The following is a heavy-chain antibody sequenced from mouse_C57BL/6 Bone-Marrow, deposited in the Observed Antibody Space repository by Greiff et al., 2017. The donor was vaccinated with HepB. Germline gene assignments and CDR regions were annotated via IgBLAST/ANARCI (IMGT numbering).Heavy chain of an antibody. CDR1: GYTFTDYN. J-gene: IGHJ4*01. Sequence: EVKLQQSGPELVKPGASVKMSCKASGYTFTDYNMHWVKQSHGKSLEWIGYINPNNGGTSYNQKFKGKATLTVNKSSSTAYMELRSLTSEDSAVYYCARVGYYFFYAMDYWGQGTSVTVSS. CDR3: ARVGYYFFYAMDY. D-gene: IGHD2-3*01. CDR2: INPNNGGT. V-gene: IGHV1-22*01.